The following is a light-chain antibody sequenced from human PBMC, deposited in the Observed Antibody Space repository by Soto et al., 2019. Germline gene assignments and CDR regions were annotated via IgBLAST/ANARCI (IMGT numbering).Light chain of an antibody. V-gene: IGKV1-5*03. CDR2: KAS. J-gene: IGKJ1*01. CDR3: QHYNSYSEA. CDR1: QTISSW. Sequence: DIQMTQSPSTLSGSVGDRVTITCRASQTISSWLAWYQQKPGKAPKLLIYKASTLKSGVPSRFSGSGSGTELTLTISSLQPADFATYYCQHYNSYSEAFGQGTKVDLK.